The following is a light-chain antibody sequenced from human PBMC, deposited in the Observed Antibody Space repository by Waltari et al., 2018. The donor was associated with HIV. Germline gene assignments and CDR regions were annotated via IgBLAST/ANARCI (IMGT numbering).Light chain of an antibody. J-gene: IGLJ2*01. CDR1: SSNIGSNN. Sequence: QSVVTQSTSASGTPGQSVTISCSGSSSNIGSNNVFWYQHLPGTAPKLLSYRDNHRPSGVPGRISGSRSGTSASLAISGLRSEDEAVYYCVVWDDSLSGVVFGGGTSLTVL. V-gene: IGLV1-47*01. CDR3: VVWDDSLSGVV. CDR2: RDN.